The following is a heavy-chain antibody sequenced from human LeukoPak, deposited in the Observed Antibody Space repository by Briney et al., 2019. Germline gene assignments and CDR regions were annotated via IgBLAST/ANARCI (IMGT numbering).Heavy chain of an antibody. CDR1: GYTFSNYY. D-gene: IGHD3-9*01. Sequence: ASVTVSCKASGYTFSNYYFHWVRQAPGQGLEWMGIINPNGCNTNYAQKFQDRVTMIRDTSTSTFYMELSSLRSEDTAVYYCASGVYDTNFDYWGQGTMVTVSS. V-gene: IGHV1-46*01. J-gene: IGHJ4*02. CDR2: INPNGCNT. CDR3: ASGVYDTNFDY.